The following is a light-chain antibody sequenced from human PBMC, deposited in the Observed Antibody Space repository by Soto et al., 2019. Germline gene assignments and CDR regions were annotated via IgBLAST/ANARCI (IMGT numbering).Light chain of an antibody. CDR2: AAS. Sequence: DIQMTQSPSSLSASVGDRVTITCRASQSISNYLNWYQQKRGKAPKFLIYAASSLQSGVPSRFSGGGSGTDFTLTISSLQPEDFATYYCQQSYSSPRTFGQGTKVEI. CDR3: QQSYSSPRT. J-gene: IGKJ1*01. CDR1: QSISNY. V-gene: IGKV1-39*01.